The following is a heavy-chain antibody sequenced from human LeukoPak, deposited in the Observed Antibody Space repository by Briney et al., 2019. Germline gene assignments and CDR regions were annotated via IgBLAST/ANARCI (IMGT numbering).Heavy chain of an antibody. J-gene: IGHJ4*02. CDR1: GFTFSSYA. Sequence: GGSLRLSCAASGFTFSSYAMHWVRQAPGKGLEWVSSISSSSSYIYYADSVKGRFTISRDNAKNSLYLQMNSLRAEDTAVYYCASGAVAGNFDYWGQGTLVTVSS. CDR2: ISSSSSYI. CDR3: ASGAVAGNFDY. V-gene: IGHV3-21*01. D-gene: IGHD6-19*01.